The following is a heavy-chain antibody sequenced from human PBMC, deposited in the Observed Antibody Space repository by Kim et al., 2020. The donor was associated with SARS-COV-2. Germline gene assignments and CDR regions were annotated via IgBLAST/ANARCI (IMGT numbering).Heavy chain of an antibody. CDR3: AKDHPSSGWPTFDS. CDR2: VNNGGNA. Sequence: GGSLRLSCAASGFTFSRYAMSWVRQAPGKGPEWIAAVNNGGNAYYDNSAKGRFTVSRDNNRNTLDLQMNSLTAEETALYFCAKDHPSSGWPTFDSWGQGTLVTVSS. CDR1: GFTFSRYA. D-gene: IGHD6-19*01. J-gene: IGHJ4*02. V-gene: IGHV3-23*01.